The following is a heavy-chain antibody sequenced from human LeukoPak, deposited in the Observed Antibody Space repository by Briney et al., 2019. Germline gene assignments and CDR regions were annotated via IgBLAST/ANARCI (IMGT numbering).Heavy chain of an antibody. CDR2: INPIFGTA. J-gene: IGHJ4*02. D-gene: IGHD4-17*01. CDR1: GGTFISYA. V-gene: IGHV1-69*05. Sequence: SVKVSCKASGGTFISYAISWVRQAPGQGREWMGGINPIFGTANYAQKFQGRVTITTDESTSTAYMELSSLRSEDTAVYYCASGAFFSLRSYYYFDYWGQGTLVTVSS. CDR3: ASGAFFSLRSYYYFDY.